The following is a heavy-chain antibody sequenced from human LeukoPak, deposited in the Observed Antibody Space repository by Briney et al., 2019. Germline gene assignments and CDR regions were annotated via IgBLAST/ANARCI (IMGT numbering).Heavy chain of an antibody. J-gene: IGHJ4*02. CDR3: ARVGRELLWFGELYHYFDY. V-gene: IGHV4-59*12. D-gene: IGHD3-10*01. CDR1: GGSISSYY. Sequence: SETLSLTCTVSGGSISSYYWSWIRQPPGKGLEWIGCIYYSGSTNYNPSLKSRVSISVDTSKNQFSLKLSSVTAADTAVYYCARVGRELLWFGELYHYFDYWGQGTLVTVSS. CDR2: IYYSGST.